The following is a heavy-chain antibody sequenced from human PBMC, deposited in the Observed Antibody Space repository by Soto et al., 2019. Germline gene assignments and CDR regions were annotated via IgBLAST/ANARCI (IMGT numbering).Heavy chain of an antibody. CDR2: INPSGGST. J-gene: IGHJ4*02. D-gene: IGHD3-3*01. CDR3: VRDCVSFDFWSGYSDY. Sequence: ASVKVSCKASGYTFTSYYMHWVRQAPGQGLERMGIINPSGGSTSYAQKFQGRVTMTRDTSTSTVYMELSSLRSDDTAVYYCVRDCVSFDFWSGYSDYWGQGTLVTVSS. CDR1: GYTFTSYY. V-gene: IGHV1-46*01.